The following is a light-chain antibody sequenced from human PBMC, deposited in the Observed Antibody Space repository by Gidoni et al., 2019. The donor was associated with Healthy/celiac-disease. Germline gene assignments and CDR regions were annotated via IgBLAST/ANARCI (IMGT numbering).Light chain of an antibody. V-gene: IGKV3-11*01. CDR3: QQRSNWPLFT. J-gene: IGKJ3*01. CDR1: QSVSSY. CDR2: DAS. Sequence: ELVLTQSSATLSLSPGKRATLPCRASQSVSSYLAWYQQKPGQAPRLLIYDASNRATGIPARFSGSGSGTDFTLTISSLEPEDFAVYYCQQRSNWPLFTFGPXTKVDIK.